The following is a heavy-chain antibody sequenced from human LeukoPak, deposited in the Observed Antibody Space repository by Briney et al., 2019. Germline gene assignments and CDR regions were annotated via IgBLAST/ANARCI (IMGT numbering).Heavy chain of an antibody. V-gene: IGHV3-74*01. D-gene: IGHD5-18*01. J-gene: IGHJ4*02. CDR3: ASDTVHRAVGIDY. Sequence: PGGSLRLSCAASGFSFDDYDMSWVRQAPGKGLAWVSRINSDGSSTSYADSAKGRFTISRDNAKNTLYLQMNSLRAEDTAVYYCASDTVHRAVGIDYWGQGTLVTVSS. CDR1: GFSFDDYD. CDR2: INSDGSST.